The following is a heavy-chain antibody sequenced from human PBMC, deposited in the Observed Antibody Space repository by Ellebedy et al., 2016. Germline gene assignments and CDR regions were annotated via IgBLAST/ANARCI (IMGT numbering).Heavy chain of an antibody. CDR3: VSQIALGY. CDR1: GFSLSSYW. V-gene: IGHV3-74*01. J-gene: IGHJ4*02. D-gene: IGHD3-22*01. CDR2: ISSDGSHR. Sequence: GGSLRLSXAASGFSLSSYWMHWVRQAPGKGLVWVSHISSDGSHRNYADSVKGRFTISRDNAKNTLYLQMNSLRAGDTAVYYCVSQIALGYWGQGTLVTVSS.